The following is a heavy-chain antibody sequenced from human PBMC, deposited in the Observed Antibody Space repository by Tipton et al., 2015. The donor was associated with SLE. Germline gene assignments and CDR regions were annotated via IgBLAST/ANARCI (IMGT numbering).Heavy chain of an antibody. D-gene: IGHD3-3*01. CDR3: ARGVVIATDYFDF. CDR2: MYNSGST. CDR1: GDSLSSFSYF. J-gene: IGHJ4*02. Sequence: TLSLTCTVSGDSLSSFSYFWSWIRQPAGKGLEWIGHMYNSGSTQYNPSLKGRVSVSIDTSKNQFSLKVSSVTAADTAVYYCARGVVIATDYFDFWGRGTLVTVSS. V-gene: IGHV4-61*09.